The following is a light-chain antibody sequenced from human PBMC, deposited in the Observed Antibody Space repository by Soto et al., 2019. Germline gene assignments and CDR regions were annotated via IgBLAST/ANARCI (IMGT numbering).Light chain of an antibody. J-gene: IGKJ1*01. CDR1: QSVSTY. CDR2: GAS. Sequence: IVLTQSPDTLSFSPGERATLSCRASQSVSTYLAWYQQKPGQAPRLLIYGASTRAPGIPARFSGSGSETEFTLTISSMQSEDFVVYYCQHYNNWPPWTFGQGTKVDIK. V-gene: IGKV3-15*01. CDR3: QHYNNWPPWT.